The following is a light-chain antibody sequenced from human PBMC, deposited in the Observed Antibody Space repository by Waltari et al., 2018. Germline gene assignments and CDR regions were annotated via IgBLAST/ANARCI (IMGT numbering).Light chain of an antibody. V-gene: IGLV2-23*02. J-gene: IGLJ1*01. Sequence: QSALTQPASVSGSPGHSITISCTGPIIDIGRYNLVSWYQHHPVTDPKLIIYEVSKRPSGVSLRFSGSKSGSTASLTISGLQAEDETTYYCCSYTSTSTYVFGNGTKVAVL. CDR3: CSYTSTSTYV. CDR2: EVS. CDR1: IIDIGRYNL.